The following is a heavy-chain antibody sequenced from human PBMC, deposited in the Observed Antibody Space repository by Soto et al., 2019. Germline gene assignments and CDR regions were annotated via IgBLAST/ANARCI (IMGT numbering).Heavy chain of an antibody. Sequence: EVQLVESGGGLVKHGGSLRLSCAASGFTFSNAWMSWVRQAPGKGLEWVGRIKSKTDGGTTDYAAPVKGRFTISRDDSKNTLYLQMNSLKTEDTAVYYCTTPMVRGVMGDYWGQGTLVTVSS. J-gene: IGHJ4*02. CDR3: TTPMVRGVMGDY. D-gene: IGHD3-10*01. CDR1: GFTFSNAW. CDR2: IKSKTDGGTT. V-gene: IGHV3-15*01.